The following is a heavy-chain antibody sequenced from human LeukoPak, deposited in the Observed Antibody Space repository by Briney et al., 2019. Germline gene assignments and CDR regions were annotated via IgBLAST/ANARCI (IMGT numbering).Heavy chain of an antibody. J-gene: IGHJ6*02. D-gene: IGHD3-10*01. CDR1: GFTFSSYG. CDR2: ISYDGSNK. V-gene: IGHV3-30*18. Sequence: GGSLRLSCAASGFTFSSYGMHWVRQAPGKGLEWVAVISYDGSNKYYADSVKGRSTISRDNSKNTLYLQMNSLRAEDTAVYYCAKDYMVRGYDYYYGMDVWGQGTTVTVSS. CDR3: AKDYMVRGYDYYYGMDV.